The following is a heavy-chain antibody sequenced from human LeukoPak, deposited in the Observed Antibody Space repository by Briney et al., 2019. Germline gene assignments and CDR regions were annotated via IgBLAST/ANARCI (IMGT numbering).Heavy chain of an antibody. Sequence: PSQTLSLTCTVSGGSISSGGYYWSWVRQQPGKGLEWIGYIYYSGSTYYIPSLKSRVTISVDTSKNQFSLKLSSVTAADTAVYYCARGIKPVVTHNWFDPWGQGTLVTVSS. J-gene: IGHJ5*02. V-gene: IGHV4-31*03. CDR3: ARGIKPVVTHNWFDP. CDR2: IYYSGST. D-gene: IGHD3-22*01. CDR1: GGSISSGGYY.